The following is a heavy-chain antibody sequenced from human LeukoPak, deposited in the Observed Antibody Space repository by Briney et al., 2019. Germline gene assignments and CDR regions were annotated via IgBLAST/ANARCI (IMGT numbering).Heavy chain of an antibody. V-gene: IGHV4-34*01. CDR2: INHSGST. CDR1: GGSFSGYY. CDR3: ARGPLHNWFDP. Sequence: SETLSLTCAVYGGSFSGYYWSWIRQPPGKGLEWIGEINHSGSTNYNPSLKSRVTISVDTSKNQFSLKLSSVTAADTAVYYCARGPLHNWFDPWGQGTLVTVSS. J-gene: IGHJ5*02.